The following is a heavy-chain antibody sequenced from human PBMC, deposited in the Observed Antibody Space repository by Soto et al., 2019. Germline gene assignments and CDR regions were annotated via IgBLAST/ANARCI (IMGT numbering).Heavy chain of an antibody. CDR3: ATYYDSSGPTFDY. Sequence: SETLSLTXTVSGGSISTGDHYWSWIRQPPGKGLEWIAYIYYSGTTYYNPSLESRVTMSVDTSKNQFSLKLSSVTATDTAVYYCATYYDSSGPTFDYWGQGTLVTVSS. D-gene: IGHD3-22*01. V-gene: IGHV4-30-4*01. J-gene: IGHJ4*02. CDR2: IYYSGTT. CDR1: GGSISTGDHY.